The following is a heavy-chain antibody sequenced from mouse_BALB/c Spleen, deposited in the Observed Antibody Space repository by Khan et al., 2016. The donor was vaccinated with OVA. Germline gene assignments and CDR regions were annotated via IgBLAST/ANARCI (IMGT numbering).Heavy chain of an antibody. V-gene: IGHV2-3*01. D-gene: IGHD1-1*01. Sequence: VQLVESGPGLVAPSQSLSITCTVSGFSLTSYGVNWVRQPPGKGLEWLGVIWGDGSLNYYSTLKSRLIISKDNSKRKIFLTLNSLQTDDTATYYCAKVTPDYDSMDQWGQGTSVTVSS. CDR1: GFSLTSYG. CDR2: IWGDGSL. CDR3: AKVTPDYDSMDQ. J-gene: IGHJ4*01.